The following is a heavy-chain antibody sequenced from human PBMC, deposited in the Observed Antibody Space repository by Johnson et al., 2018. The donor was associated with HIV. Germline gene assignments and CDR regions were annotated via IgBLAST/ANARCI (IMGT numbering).Heavy chain of an antibody. CDR3: ARVGADAFDI. CDR1: GFTFSSYA. J-gene: IGHJ3*02. D-gene: IGHD1-26*01. Sequence: QVQLVESGGGVVQPGRSLRLSCAASGFTFSSYAMHWVRQAPGKGLEWVAVIYSGGSPYDADSVKGRFTISRDNAKNSLYLQMNSLRAEDTAVYYCARVGADAFDIWGQGTMVTVSS. V-gene: IGHV3-30*04. CDR2: IYSGGSP.